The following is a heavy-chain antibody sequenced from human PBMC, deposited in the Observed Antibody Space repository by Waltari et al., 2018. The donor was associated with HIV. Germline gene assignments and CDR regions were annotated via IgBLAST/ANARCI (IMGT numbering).Heavy chain of an antibody. D-gene: IGHD6-6*01. J-gene: IGHJ4*02. CDR3: ATALYSSSSAGSIDY. CDR1: GYTFTGYY. Sequence: QVQLVQSGAEVKKPGASVKVSCKASGYTFTGYYMHWVRQAPGQGLEWMGWSNPNRGGTNYAQKFHGRVTMTRDTSISTAYMELSRLRSDDTAVYYCATALYSSSSAGSIDYWGQGTLVTVSS. CDR2: SNPNRGGT. V-gene: IGHV1-2*02.